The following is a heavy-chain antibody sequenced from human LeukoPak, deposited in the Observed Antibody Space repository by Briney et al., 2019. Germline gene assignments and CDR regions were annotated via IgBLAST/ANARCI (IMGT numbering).Heavy chain of an antibody. CDR2: IYYSGST. D-gene: IGHD4-17*01. Sequence: PSETLSLTCSVSDDSITMYYWTWIRQPPGKGLEWIGYIYYSGSTNYNPSLKSRVTISVDTSKNQFSLKLNSVTAADTAVYYCARVMTTVTTNSLGAYMDVWGKGTTVTVSS. CDR3: ARVMTTVTTNSLGAYMDV. CDR1: DDSITMYY. J-gene: IGHJ6*03. V-gene: IGHV4-59*12.